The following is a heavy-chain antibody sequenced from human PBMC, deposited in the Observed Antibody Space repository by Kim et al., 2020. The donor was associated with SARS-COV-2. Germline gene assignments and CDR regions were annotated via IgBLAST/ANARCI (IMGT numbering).Heavy chain of an antibody. V-gene: IGHV1-18*01. Sequence: ASVKVSCKASGYTFTSYTINWVRQAPGQGLEWMGWISAYKGNTNYAQKFQGRVTMTTDTSTSTAYMELRSLRSDDTALYYCARGGIAATSTAYWGQGTLVTVSS. CDR2: ISAYKGNT. D-gene: IGHD6-13*01. CDR3: ARGGIAATSTAY. CDR1: GYTFTSYT. J-gene: IGHJ4*02.